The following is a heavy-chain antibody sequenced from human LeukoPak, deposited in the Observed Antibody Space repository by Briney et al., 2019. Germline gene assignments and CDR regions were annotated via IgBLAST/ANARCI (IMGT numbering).Heavy chain of an antibody. CDR1: GFPLSRNG. D-gene: IGHD1-1*01. Sequence: GGSLRLPCAASGFPLSRNGMHWVRQAPGKGPEWVAVILPDGRDKYYADSVTGRFTISRDNSKSTLYLQMSGRRADDTVVYYWAGNAMDSVFDLWGGGTMVTVSS. V-gene: IGHV3-33*01. CDR2: ILPDGRDK. CDR3: AGNAMDSVFDL. J-gene: IGHJ3*01.